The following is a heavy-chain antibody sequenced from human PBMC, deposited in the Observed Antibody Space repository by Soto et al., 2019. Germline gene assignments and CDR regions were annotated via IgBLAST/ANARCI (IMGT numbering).Heavy chain of an antibody. J-gene: IGHJ4*02. CDR1: GYSFIDYG. CDR3: ARDRSNSDY. D-gene: IGHD7-27*01. CDR2: ISVHKDDT. V-gene: IGHV1-18*01. Sequence: QVLLVQSGSEVKKPGASVTVSCKASGYSFIDYGSSWVRQAPGQGLEWMGWISVHKDDTNYAQKFQGRVTITRDTSTTAAYMELRSLTSDDTAVYYCARDRSNSDYRGQGTLVTVSS.